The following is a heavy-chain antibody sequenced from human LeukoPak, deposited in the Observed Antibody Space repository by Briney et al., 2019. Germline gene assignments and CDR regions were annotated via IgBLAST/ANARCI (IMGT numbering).Heavy chain of an antibody. V-gene: IGHV1-8*01. CDR1: GYTFTSYD. CDR2: MNPNSGNT. Sequence: ASVKVSCKASGYTFTSYDIHWVRQATGQGLEWMGWMNPNSGNTGYAQKFQGRVTMTRNTSISTAYMELSSLRSEDTAVYYCARISSRITIFGVVRYYGMDVWGQGTTVTVSS. D-gene: IGHD3-3*01. J-gene: IGHJ6*02. CDR3: ARISSRITIFGVVRYYGMDV.